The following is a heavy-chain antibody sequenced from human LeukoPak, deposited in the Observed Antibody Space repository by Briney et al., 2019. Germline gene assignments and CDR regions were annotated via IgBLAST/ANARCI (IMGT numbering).Heavy chain of an antibody. Sequence: SETLSLTCTVSGGSISSYYWSWIRQPAGKGLEWIGRIYTSGSTNYNPSLKSRVTMSVDTSKNQFSLKLSSVTAADTAVYYCARASYYDFWSGYSVFDYWGQGTLVTVSS. CDR3: ARASYYDFWSGYSVFDY. D-gene: IGHD3-3*01. CDR1: GGSISSYY. CDR2: IYTSGST. J-gene: IGHJ4*02. V-gene: IGHV4-4*07.